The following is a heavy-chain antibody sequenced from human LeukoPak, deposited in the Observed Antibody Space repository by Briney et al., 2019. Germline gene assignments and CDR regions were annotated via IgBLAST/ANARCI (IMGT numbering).Heavy chain of an antibody. D-gene: IGHD3-10*01. J-gene: IGHJ6*02. CDR3: ARGRSPPTYYYYYGMDV. Sequence: SETLSLTCAVYGGSFSGYYWSWIRQPPGKGLEWIGEINHSGSTNYNPSLKSRVTISADTSKNQFSLKLSSVTAADTAVYYCARGRSPPTYYYYYGMDVWGQGTTVTVSS. CDR1: GGSFSGYY. CDR2: INHSGST. V-gene: IGHV4-34*01.